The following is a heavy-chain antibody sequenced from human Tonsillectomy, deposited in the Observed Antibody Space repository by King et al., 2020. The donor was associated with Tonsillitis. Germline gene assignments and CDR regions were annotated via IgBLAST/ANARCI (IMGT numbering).Heavy chain of an antibody. CDR3: ARERKVGATFWYFDL. V-gene: IGHV4-38-2*02. CDR2: IYHSGST. CDR1: GYSISSGYY. J-gene: IGHJ2*01. Sequence: VQLQESGPGLVKPSETLSLTCAISGYSISSGYYWGWIRQPPGKGLEWIGSIYHSGSTYYNPSLKSRVTISLDTSKNHFSLKLSSVTAADTAVYYCARERKVGATFWYFDLWGRGTLVTVSS. D-gene: IGHD1-26*01.